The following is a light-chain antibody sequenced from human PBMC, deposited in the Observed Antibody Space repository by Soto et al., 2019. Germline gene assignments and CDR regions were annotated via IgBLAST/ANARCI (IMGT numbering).Light chain of an antibody. CDR2: GAS. V-gene: IGKV3-20*01. J-gene: IGKJ3*01. Sequence: EVVLTQSPVTLSLSPGERATLSCRASQSVSSPYLAWYQQKPGQPPRLLIYGASSRATDIPDRFIGSGSGTEFTLTIARLAPEDFAMYDCQQYGSSPFTFGPGTNVDI. CDR1: QSVSSPY. CDR3: QQYGSSPFT.